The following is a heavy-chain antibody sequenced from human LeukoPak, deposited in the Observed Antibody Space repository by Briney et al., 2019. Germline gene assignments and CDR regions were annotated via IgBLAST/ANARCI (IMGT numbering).Heavy chain of an antibody. CDR2: IYYSGST. CDR1: GGSISSYY. Sequence: SETLSLTCTLSGGSISSYYWSWIRQPPGKGLEWIGYIYYSGSTNYNPSLKSRVTISVDTSKNQFSLKLSSVTAADTAVYYCARSGTGDFWSDNWFDPWGQGTLVTVSS. CDR3: ARSGTGDFWSDNWFDP. J-gene: IGHJ5*02. D-gene: IGHD3-3*01. V-gene: IGHV4-59*08.